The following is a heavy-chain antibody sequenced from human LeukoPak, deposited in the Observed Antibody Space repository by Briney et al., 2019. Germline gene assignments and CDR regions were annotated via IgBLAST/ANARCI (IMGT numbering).Heavy chain of an antibody. V-gene: IGHV1-46*01. CDR1: GYTFTSYY. Sequence: ASVKVSCKASGYTFTSYYMHWVRQAPGQGLEWMGIINPSGGSTSYAQKFQGRVTMTRDTSASTVYMELSSLRSEDTAVYYCARAYSGYDDFDYWGQGTLVTVSS. CDR2: INPSGGST. CDR3: ARAYSGYDDFDY. J-gene: IGHJ4*02. D-gene: IGHD5-12*01.